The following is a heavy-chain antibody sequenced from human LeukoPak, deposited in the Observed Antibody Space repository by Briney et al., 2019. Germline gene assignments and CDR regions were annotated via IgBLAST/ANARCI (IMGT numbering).Heavy chain of an antibody. V-gene: IGHV3-21*01. CDR3: ANLYPRGSAIFGVVIIPGQIDY. CDR2: INSNTDYI. J-gene: IGHJ4*02. CDR1: GFTFSIYS. Sequence: KTGGSLRLSCAASGFTFSIYSMNWVRQAPGKGLEWVSSINSNTDYIYYADSVKGRFTISRDNAKNSLYLQMNSLRAEDTAVYYCANLYPRGSAIFGVVIIPGQIDYWGQGTLVTVSS. D-gene: IGHD3-3*01.